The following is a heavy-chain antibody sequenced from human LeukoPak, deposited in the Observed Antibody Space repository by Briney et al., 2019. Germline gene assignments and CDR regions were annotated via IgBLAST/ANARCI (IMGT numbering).Heavy chain of an antibody. D-gene: IGHD3-9*01. CDR3: ARVPPNYDILTGYWGDYYYYYMDV. J-gene: IGHJ6*03. CDR1: GGSFSGYY. Sequence: SETLSLTCAVYGGSFSGYYWSWIRQPPGKGLEWIGEINHSGSTNYNPSLKSRVIISVDTSKNQFSLKLSSVTAADTAVYYCARVPPNYDILTGYWGDYYYYYMDVWGKGTTVTISS. V-gene: IGHV4-34*01. CDR2: INHSGST.